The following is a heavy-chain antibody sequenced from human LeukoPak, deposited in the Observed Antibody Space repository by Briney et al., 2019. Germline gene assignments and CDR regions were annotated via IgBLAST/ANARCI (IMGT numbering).Heavy chain of an antibody. V-gene: IGHV1-69*13. Sequence: GASVKVSCKASGGTFSSYAISWVRQAPGQGLEWMGGIIPIFGTANYAQKFQGRVTITADESTSTAYMELSSLRAEDTAVYYCAKVGVELELPDWFDPWGQGTLVTVSS. CDR1: GGTFSSYA. J-gene: IGHJ5*02. D-gene: IGHD1-7*01. CDR2: IIPIFGTA. CDR3: AKVGVELELPDWFDP.